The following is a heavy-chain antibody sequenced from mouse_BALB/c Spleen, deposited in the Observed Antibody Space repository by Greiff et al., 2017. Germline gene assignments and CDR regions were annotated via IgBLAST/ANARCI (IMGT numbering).Heavy chain of an antibody. Sequence: VQLVESGPGLVGPSQSLSITCTVSGFSLTGFGVNRVRQPPGKGLEWLGMIWGDGSTDYNSALKSRLSISKDNSKSQVFLKMNSLQTDDTARYYCALVRSYYYAMDYWGQGTSVTVSS. CDR2: IWGDGST. V-gene: IGHV2-6-7*01. CDR3: ALVRSYYYAMDY. CDR1: GFSLTGFG. J-gene: IGHJ4*01. D-gene: IGHD1-1*01.